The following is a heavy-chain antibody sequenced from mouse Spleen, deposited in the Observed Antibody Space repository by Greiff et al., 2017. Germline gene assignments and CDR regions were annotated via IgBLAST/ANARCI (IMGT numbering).Heavy chain of an antibody. D-gene: IGHD2-12*01. V-gene: IGHV1-15*01. Sequence: QVQLQQSGAELVRPGASVTLSCKASGYTFTDYEMHWVKQTPVHGLEWIGAIDPETGGTAYNQKFKGKAILTADKSSSTAYMELRSLTSEDSAVYYCTLYYSYYGFAYGGQGTLVTVSA. CDR2: IDPETGGT. J-gene: IGHJ3*01. CDR1: GYTFTDYE. CDR3: TLYYSYYGFAY.